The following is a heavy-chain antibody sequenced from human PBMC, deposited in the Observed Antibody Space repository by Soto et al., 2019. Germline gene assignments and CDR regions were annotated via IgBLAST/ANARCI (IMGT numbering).Heavy chain of an antibody. Sequence: GGSLRISCAASGFTFSSYSMNWVRQAPGKGLEWVSSISSSSSYIYYADSVKGRFTISRDNAKNSLYLQMNSLRAEDTAVYYCARERSDGGYYYYGMDVWGQGTSVTVSS. CDR2: ISSSSSYI. V-gene: IGHV3-21*01. J-gene: IGHJ6*02. CDR3: ARERSDGGYYYYGMDV. CDR1: GFTFSSYS. D-gene: IGHD2-15*01.